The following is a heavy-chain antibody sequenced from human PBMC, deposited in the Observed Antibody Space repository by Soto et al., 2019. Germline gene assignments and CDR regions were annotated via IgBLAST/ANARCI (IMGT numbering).Heavy chain of an antibody. V-gene: IGHV3-48*03. J-gene: IGHJ4*02. CDR3: ASFLSSVYCSGGSCYGDLIDY. CDR2: ISSSGSTI. CDR1: GFTFSGYA. Sequence: GGSLRLSCAASGFTFSGYAMSWVRQAPGKGLEWVSGISSSGSTIYYADSVKGRFTISRDNAKNSLYLQMNSLRAEDTAVYYCASFLSSVYCSGGSCYGDLIDYWGQGTLVTVSS. D-gene: IGHD2-15*01.